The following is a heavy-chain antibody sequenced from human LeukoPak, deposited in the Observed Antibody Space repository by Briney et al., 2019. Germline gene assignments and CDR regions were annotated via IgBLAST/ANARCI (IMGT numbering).Heavy chain of an antibody. D-gene: IGHD4-23*01. CDR1: GGSISSGGYY. CDR3: ARGRSTNGGNFYYYYGMDV. Sequence: SQTLSLTCTVSGGSISSGGYYWSWIRQHPGKGLEWIGYIYYSGSTYYNPSLKSRVTISVDTSKNQFSLKLSSVTAADTAVYYCARGRSTNGGNFYYYYGMDVWGQGTTVTVSS. J-gene: IGHJ6*02. V-gene: IGHV4-31*03. CDR2: IYYSGST.